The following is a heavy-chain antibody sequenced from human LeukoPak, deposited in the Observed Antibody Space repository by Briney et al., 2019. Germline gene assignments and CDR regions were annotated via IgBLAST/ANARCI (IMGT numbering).Heavy chain of an antibody. CDR3: TRGKTDGSMYYPNFDY. D-gene: IGHD3-10*01. J-gene: IGHJ4*02. CDR2: INHSGIT. Sequence: PSETLSLTCAVHGGAFSGFYWGWIRQSPGKVLGWIGEINHSGITNYNPSLMSQVIISVDTPQNQHALKLSSVTAADGAVYYGTRGKTDGSMYYPNFDYWGQATLVIVSS. V-gene: IGHV4-34*01. CDR1: GGAFSGFY.